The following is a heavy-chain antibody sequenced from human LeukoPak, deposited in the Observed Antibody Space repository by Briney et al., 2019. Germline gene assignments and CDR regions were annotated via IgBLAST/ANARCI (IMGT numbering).Heavy chain of an antibody. CDR3: VRYVGIAAAGVNMDV. V-gene: IGHV3-11*01. CDR2: ISSSGSTI. J-gene: IGHJ6*02. Sequence: GGSLRLSCAASGFTFSDYYMSWIRQAPGKGLEWVSYISSSGSTIYYADSVKGRFTISRDNAKNSLYLQMNSLRAEDTAVYYCVRYVGIAAAGVNMDVWGQGTTVTVSS. D-gene: IGHD6-13*01. CDR1: GFTFSDYY.